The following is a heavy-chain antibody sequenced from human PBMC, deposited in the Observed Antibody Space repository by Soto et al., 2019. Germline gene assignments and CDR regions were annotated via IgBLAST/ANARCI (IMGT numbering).Heavy chain of an antibody. CDR1: GYTFISYW. Sequence: GESLKISCKGSGYTFISYWIGWVRQKPGKGLEWMGMIYPGDSDTRYSPSFQGQVAISADKSINTAYLQWSSLEASDTAVYYCARLIAASGTGFDYWGQGPLGTASS. D-gene: IGHD3-16*01. CDR2: IYPGDSDT. CDR3: ARLIAASGTGFDY. V-gene: IGHV5-51*01. J-gene: IGHJ4*02.